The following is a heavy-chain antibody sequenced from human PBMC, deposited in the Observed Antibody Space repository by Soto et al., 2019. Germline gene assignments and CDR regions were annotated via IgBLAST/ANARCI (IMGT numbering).Heavy chain of an antibody. CDR1: GGSISSYY. CDR3: ARGRPAAPETFAI. J-gene: IGHJ3*02. V-gene: IGHV4-59*08. Sequence: SETLSLACTVSGGSISSYYWSWIRQPPGKGLEWIGYIYYSGSTNYNPSLKSRVTISVDTSKNQFSLKLSSVTAADTAVYYCARGRPAAPETFAIWGQGRLFSVSS. CDR2: IYYSGST. D-gene: IGHD2-2*01.